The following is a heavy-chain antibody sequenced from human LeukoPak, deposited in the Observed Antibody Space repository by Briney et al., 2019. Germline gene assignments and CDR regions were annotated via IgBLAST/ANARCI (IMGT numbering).Heavy chain of an antibody. Sequence: PGGSLRLSCAASGFTFSSYEMNWVRQAPGKGLEWVSYISSSGSTIYYADSVKGRFTISRDNSKNTLYLQMNSLRAEDTAVYYCAKAARLLWFGEFTSPYWGQGTLVTVSS. CDR1: GFTFSSYE. D-gene: IGHD3-10*01. J-gene: IGHJ4*02. V-gene: IGHV3-48*03. CDR2: ISSSGSTI. CDR3: AKAARLLWFGEFTSPY.